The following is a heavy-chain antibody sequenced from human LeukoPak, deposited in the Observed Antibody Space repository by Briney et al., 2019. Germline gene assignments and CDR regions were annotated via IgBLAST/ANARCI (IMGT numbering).Heavy chain of an antibody. CDR2: IYYTGST. D-gene: IGHD6-19*01. CDR3: ARDGSLEVAGTRYDWFDP. CDR1: GGSISSYY. Sequence: SETLSLTCTVSGGSISSYYWGWIRQPPGKGLEWIGTIYYTGSTIYYNPSLKSRLTISVDTSKNQFSLKLTSMTAADTAVYYCARDGSLEVAGTRYDWFDPWGQGTLVTVSS. V-gene: IGHV4-59*12. J-gene: IGHJ5*02.